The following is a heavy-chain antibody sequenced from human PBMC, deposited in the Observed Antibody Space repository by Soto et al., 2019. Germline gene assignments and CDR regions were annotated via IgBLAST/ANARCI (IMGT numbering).Heavy chain of an antibody. CDR2: ISAYNGNT. CDR3: ASSQQLVEGGAFDI. J-gene: IGHJ3*02. CDR1: GYTFTSYG. D-gene: IGHD6-13*01. V-gene: IGHV1-18*01. Sequence: PSVKVSCKASGYTFTSYGISWVRQAPGQGLEWMGWISAYNGNTNYAQKLQGRVTMTTDTSTSTAYMELRSLRSDDTAVYYCASSQQLVEGGAFDIWGQGTMVTVSS.